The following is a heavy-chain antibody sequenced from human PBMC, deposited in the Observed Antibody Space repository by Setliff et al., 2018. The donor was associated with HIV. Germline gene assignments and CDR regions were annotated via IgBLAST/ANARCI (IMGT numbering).Heavy chain of an antibody. CDR3: ARDAPMTTNAVDV. CDR1: GGSIRTASYY. D-gene: IGHD4-17*01. V-gene: IGHV4-39*02. Sequence: SETLSLTCNVCGGSIRTASYYLGGLRQTHGKGLEWSGSIYYRVKTYYNPSLKSRVTIYADTTATQLSLKLESVTAADTAVYFCARDAPMTTNAVDVWGPGTMVTVSS. CDR2: IYYRVKT. J-gene: IGHJ3*01.